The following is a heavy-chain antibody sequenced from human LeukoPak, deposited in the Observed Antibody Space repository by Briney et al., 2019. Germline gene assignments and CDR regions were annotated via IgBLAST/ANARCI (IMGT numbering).Heavy chain of an antibody. D-gene: IGHD4-17*01. CDR1: GFTFSSYA. CDR3: AKDGATVTTYYYYGMDV. CDR2: ISGSGGST. J-gene: IGHJ6*02. Sequence: HPGGSLRLSCAASGFTFSSYAMSWVRQAPGKGLEWASAISGSGGSTYYADSVKGRFTISRDNSKNTLYLQMNSLRAEDTAVYYCAKDGATVTTYYYYGMDVWGQGTTVTVS. V-gene: IGHV3-23*01.